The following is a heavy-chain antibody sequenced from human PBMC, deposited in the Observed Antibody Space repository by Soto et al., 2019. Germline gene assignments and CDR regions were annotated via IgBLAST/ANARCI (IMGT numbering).Heavy chain of an antibody. CDR2: ISYDDSYR. D-gene: IGHD4-17*01. V-gene: IGHV3-33*01. CDR1: GFTFDNYG. J-gene: IGHJ4*02. Sequence: QVHLVESGGGVVQPGKSLRLSCAASGFTFDNYGMLWVRQAPGKGLEWVALISYDDSYRYYTNSVRGRFTIPRDNSKNRVFLHMNSLQGDDTAVYYCAGGDYGDSIDFWGQGTLVTVSS. CDR3: AGGDYGDSIDF.